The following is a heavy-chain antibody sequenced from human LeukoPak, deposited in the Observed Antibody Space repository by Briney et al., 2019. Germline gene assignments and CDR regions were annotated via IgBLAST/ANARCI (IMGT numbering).Heavy chain of an antibody. CDR2: IYISGST. CDR1: GASINSHY. Sequence: SETLSLTCTVSGASINSHYWSRIRQPAGKGLEWIGRIYISGSTNYNSSLQSRVIMSVDTSKNQFSLKLSSVTAADTAVYYCARALNPLPGTYYFDYWGQGTLVTVSS. J-gene: IGHJ4*02. CDR3: ARALNPLPGTYYFDY. D-gene: IGHD2-15*01. V-gene: IGHV4-4*07.